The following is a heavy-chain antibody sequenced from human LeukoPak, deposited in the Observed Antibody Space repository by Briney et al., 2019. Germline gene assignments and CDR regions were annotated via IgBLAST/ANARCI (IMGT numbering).Heavy chain of an antibody. CDR2: IRYDESNE. J-gene: IGHJ4*02. CDR3: VKDSSWMGEYYFDY. CDR1: GFIFSTYS. Sequence: GGSLRLSCEASGFIFSTYSMSWVRQAPGKGLEWVAFIRYDESNEYYADSVKGRFTISRDNSKNTLYLQMNSLRADDTAVYYCVKDSSWMGEYYFDYWGQGTLVTVSS. D-gene: IGHD3-16*01. V-gene: IGHV3-30*02.